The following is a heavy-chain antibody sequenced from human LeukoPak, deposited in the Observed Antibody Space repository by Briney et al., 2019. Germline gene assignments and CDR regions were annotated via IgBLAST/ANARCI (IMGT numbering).Heavy chain of an antibody. Sequence: AGGSLRLSCAASGSAFSRSWIHWVRQAPGKGLVWVSHINNDATRTTYADSVRGRFTISRDNAKNTVSLQMNSLRAEDTAVYYCARRLEYSGSKGVFDYWGQGTLVTVSS. V-gene: IGHV3-74*01. CDR1: GSAFSRSW. CDR2: INNDATRT. CDR3: ARRLEYSGSKGVFDY. D-gene: IGHD1-26*01. J-gene: IGHJ4*02.